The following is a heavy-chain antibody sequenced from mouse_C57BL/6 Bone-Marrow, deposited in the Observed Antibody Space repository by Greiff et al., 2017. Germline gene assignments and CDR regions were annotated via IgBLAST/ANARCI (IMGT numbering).Heavy chain of an antibody. CDR3: ARRLDYYGSADY. CDR2: IDPSDSYT. V-gene: IGHV1-69*01. J-gene: IGHJ2*01. D-gene: IGHD1-1*01. CDR1: GYTFTSYW. Sequence: QVQLQQPGAELVMPGASVKLSCKASGYTFTSYWMHWVKQRPGQGLEWIGEIDPSDSYTNYNQKFKGKSTLTVDKSSSTAYMQLSSLTSEDSAVYYCARRLDYYGSADYWGQGTTLTVSS.